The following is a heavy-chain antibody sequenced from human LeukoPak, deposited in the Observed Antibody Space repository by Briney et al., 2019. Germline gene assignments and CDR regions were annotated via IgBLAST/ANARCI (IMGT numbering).Heavy chain of an antibody. CDR3: ARAGIAAAVAFDI. D-gene: IGHD6-13*01. J-gene: IGHJ3*02. Sequence: GSLRLSCAASGFTFSSYSMNWVRQPPGKGLEWIGEIYHSGSTNYNPSLKSRVTISVDKSKNQFSLKLSSVTAADTAVYYCARAGIAAAVAFDIWGQGTMVTVSS. CDR1: GFTFSSYSM. V-gene: IGHV4-4*02. CDR2: IYHSGST.